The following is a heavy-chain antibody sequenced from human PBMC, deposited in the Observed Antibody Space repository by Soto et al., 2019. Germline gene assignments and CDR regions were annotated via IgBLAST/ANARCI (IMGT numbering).Heavy chain of an antibody. CDR1: GGSISSYY. CDR2: IYYSGST. J-gene: IGHJ4*02. CDR3: ARVFSHYSYYFDY. D-gene: IGHD2-21*01. Sequence: SETLSLTCTVSGGSISSYYWSWIRQPPGKGLEWIGYIYYSGSTNYNPSLKSRVTISVDTSKNQFSLKLSSVTAADTAVYYCARVFSHYSYYFDYWGQGTLVTVSS. V-gene: IGHV4-59*01.